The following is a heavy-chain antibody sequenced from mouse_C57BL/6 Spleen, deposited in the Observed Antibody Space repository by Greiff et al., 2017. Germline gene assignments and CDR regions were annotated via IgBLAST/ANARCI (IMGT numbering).Heavy chain of an antibody. CDR2: ISYDGSN. Sequence: EVQLQESGPGLVKPSQSLSLTCSVTGYSITSGYYWNWIRQFPGNKLEWMGYISYDGSNNYNPSLKNRISITRDTSKNQFFLKLNSVTTEDTATYYCARGPYEGEFAYWGQGTLVTVSA. V-gene: IGHV3-6*01. J-gene: IGHJ3*01. D-gene: IGHD2-3*01. CDR1: GYSITSGYY. CDR3: ARGPYEGEFAY.